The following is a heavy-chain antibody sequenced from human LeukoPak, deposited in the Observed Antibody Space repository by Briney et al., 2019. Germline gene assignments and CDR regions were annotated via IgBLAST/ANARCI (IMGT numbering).Heavy chain of an antibody. Sequence: SQTLSLTCTVSGGSISSGSYYWSWIRQPAGKGLEWIGRIYTSGSTNYNPSLKSRVTISVDTSKNQFSLKLSSVTAADTAVYYCARGWFGWSSENNWFDPWGQGTLVTVSS. J-gene: IGHJ5*02. CDR2: IYTSGST. CDR3: ARGWFGWSSENNWFDP. D-gene: IGHD3-10*01. CDR1: GGSISSGSYY. V-gene: IGHV4-61*02.